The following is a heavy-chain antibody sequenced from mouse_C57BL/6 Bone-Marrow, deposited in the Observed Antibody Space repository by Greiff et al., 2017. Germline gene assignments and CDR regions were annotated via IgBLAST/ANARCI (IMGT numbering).Heavy chain of an antibody. CDR2: IDPSDSYT. Sequence: QVQLQQPGAELVMPGASVKMSCKASGYTFTSYWMHWVKQRPGQGLEWIGEIDPSDSYTNYNQKFKGKSTLTVYKSSSTAYMQLSSLTSEDSAVYYCARGDSSGYLYYFDYWGQGTTLTVSS. CDR1: GYTFTSYW. V-gene: IGHV1-69*01. D-gene: IGHD3-2*02. CDR3: ARGDSSGYLYYFDY. J-gene: IGHJ2*01.